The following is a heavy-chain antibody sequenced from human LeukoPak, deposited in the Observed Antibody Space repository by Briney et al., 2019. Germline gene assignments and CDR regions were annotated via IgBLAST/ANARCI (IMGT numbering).Heavy chain of an antibody. V-gene: IGHV3-74*01. Sequence: GGSLRLSCAASGFTFSNYWMHWVRQAPGKGLVWVSHISSDGSTTNCADSVKGRFTISRDNAENTLFLQMNSLRAEDTAVYYCVRDRAAKWGQGTLVTVSA. J-gene: IGHJ4*02. CDR1: GFTFSNYW. CDR2: ISSDGSTT. CDR3: VRDRAAK.